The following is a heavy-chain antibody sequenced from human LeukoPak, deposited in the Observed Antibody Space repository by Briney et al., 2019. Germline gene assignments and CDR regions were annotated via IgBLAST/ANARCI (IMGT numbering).Heavy chain of an antibody. CDR1: GGSITNTNY. CDR3: AREGGPYRPLDY. J-gene: IGHJ4*02. Sequence: SETLSLTCGVSGGSITNTNYWTWVRQPPGKGLEWTGEVNLQGSTNYNPSLMGRVAIAVDTSENHISLQLTSVTAADTAVYYCAREGGPYRPLDYSGQGTLVTVSS. CDR2: VNLQGST. V-gene: IGHV4-4*02.